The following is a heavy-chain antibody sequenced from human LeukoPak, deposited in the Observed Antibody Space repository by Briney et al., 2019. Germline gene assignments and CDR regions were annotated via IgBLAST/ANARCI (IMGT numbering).Heavy chain of an antibody. CDR1: GYTFTSYG. Sequence: GASVKVSCKASGYTFTSYGISWVRQAPGQGLEWMGWMSAYNGSTNYAQQLQGRVTMTTDTSTSTAYMELRSLRSDDTAVYYCARAISSGSYYSRYYYYYMDVWGKGTTVTVSS. J-gene: IGHJ6*03. CDR3: ARAISSGSYYSRYYYYYMDV. V-gene: IGHV1-18*01. CDR2: MSAYNGST. D-gene: IGHD3-10*01.